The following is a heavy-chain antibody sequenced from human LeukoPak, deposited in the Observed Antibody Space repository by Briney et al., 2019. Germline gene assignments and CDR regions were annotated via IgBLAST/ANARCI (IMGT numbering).Heavy chain of an antibody. V-gene: IGHV3-30*02. D-gene: IGHD3-10*01. CDR3: ASDNEWFGEAGNDFDY. CDR1: GFTFSSYG. J-gene: IGHJ4*02. Sequence: GGSLRLSCAASGFTFSSYGMHWVRQAPGKGLEWVAFIRYDGSNKYYADSVKGRFTISRDNSKNTLYLQMNSLRAEDTAVYYCASDNEWFGEAGNDFDYWGQGTLVTVSS. CDR2: IRYDGSNK.